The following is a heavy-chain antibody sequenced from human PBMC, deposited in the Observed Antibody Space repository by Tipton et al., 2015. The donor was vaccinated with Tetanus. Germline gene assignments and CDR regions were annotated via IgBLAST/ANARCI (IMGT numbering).Heavy chain of an antibody. CDR2: IWYDGSNR. Sequence: SLRLSCAASGFAFSTHGMHWVRQAPGKGLEWVAVIWYDGSNRFYADSVKGRFTISRDNSKNTLFLQMNSLRAEDTAVYYCAREASLTTSYWGQGTLVTVSS. CDR3: AREASLTTSY. J-gene: IGHJ4*02. D-gene: IGHD2/OR15-2a*01. CDR1: GFAFSTHG. V-gene: IGHV3-33*01.